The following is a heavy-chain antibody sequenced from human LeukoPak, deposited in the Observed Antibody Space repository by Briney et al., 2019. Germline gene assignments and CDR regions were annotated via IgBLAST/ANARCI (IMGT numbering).Heavy chain of an antibody. CDR3: ARGRGITMIVVAAGDAFDI. D-gene: IGHD3-22*01. J-gene: IGHJ3*02. Sequence: SVKVSCKASGGTFSSYAISWVRQAPGQGLEWMGRIIPIFGIANYAQKFQGRVTITADESTSTAYMELSSLRSEDTAVYYCARGRGITMIVVAAGDAFDIWGQGTMVTVSS. V-gene: IGHV1-69*15. CDR1: GGTFSSYA. CDR2: IIPIFGIA.